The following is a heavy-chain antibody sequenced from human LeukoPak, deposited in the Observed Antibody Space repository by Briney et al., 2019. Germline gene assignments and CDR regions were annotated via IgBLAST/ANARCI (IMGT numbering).Heavy chain of an antibody. D-gene: IGHD2-15*01. CDR2: INHRGST. CDR1: GGSFSGYH. Sequence: SETLSLTCAVYGGSFSGYHWSWIRQPPGKGLEWIGEINHRGSTNYNPSLKSRVTISVDTSKNQFSLKLSSVTAADTAVYYCARGAVVVVAATSRYYGMDVWGQGTTVTVSS. V-gene: IGHV4-34*01. J-gene: IGHJ6*02. CDR3: ARGAVVVVAATSRYYGMDV.